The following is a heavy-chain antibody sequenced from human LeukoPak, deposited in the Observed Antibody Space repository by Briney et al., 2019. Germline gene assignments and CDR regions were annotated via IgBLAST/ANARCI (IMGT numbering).Heavy chain of an antibody. Sequence: SETLSLTCAVYGGSFSGYYWSWIRQPPGKGLEWIGEINHSGSTNYNPSLKSRVTISVDTSKNQFSLKLSSVTAADTAVYYCARGGRYPGAFFDYWGQGTLVTASS. J-gene: IGHJ4*02. CDR2: INHSGST. V-gene: IGHV4-34*01. CDR1: GGSFSGYY. CDR3: ARGGRYPGAFFDY. D-gene: IGHD1-14*01.